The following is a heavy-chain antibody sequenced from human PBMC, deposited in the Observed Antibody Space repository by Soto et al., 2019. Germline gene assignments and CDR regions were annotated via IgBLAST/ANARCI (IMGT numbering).Heavy chain of an antibody. CDR2: IYHTGRT. D-gene: IGHD2-2*01. V-gene: IGHV4-61*08. CDR3: ARDSTAFVFDF. Sequence: SETLSLTCTVSGDSLGSGAFYWSWIRRTPGKGLEWIGYIYHTGRTTYNPSLESRVSISLDPSKNQFALSLASVTAADTAIYYCARDSTAFVFDFWGQGALVTVS. CDR1: GDSLGSGAFY. J-gene: IGHJ4*02.